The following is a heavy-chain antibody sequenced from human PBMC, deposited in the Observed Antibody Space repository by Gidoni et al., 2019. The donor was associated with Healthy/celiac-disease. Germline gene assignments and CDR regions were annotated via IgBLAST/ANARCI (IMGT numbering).Heavy chain of an antibody. V-gene: IGHV3-30*18. J-gene: IGHJ6*03. CDR1: GLTFSSYG. CDR3: AKGSELYYYYYMDV. CDR2: ISYDGSNK. Sequence: QVQLVESGGGVVQPGRSLRLSCAASGLTFSSYGMHWVRQAPGKGLEWVAVISYDGSNKYYADSVKGRFTISRDNSKNTLYLQMNSLRAEDTAVYYCAKGSELYYYYYMDVWGKGTTVTVPS. D-gene: IGHD3-10*01.